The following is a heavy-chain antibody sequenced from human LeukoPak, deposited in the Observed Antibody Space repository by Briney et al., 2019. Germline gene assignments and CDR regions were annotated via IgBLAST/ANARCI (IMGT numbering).Heavy chain of an antibody. V-gene: IGHV4-59*02. CDR2: VYYSGST. CDR3: ARIHRYCSGGACYVLDN. Sequence: SETLSLTCVVSGGSVSGYYWGWIRQPPGRGLEWIGYVYYSGSTNYNPSFKSRITISVDTSRNQFSLQLSSVTAADTAVYYCARIHRYCSGGACYVLDNWGQGTLVAVSS. D-gene: IGHD2-15*01. CDR1: GGSVSGYY. J-gene: IGHJ4*02.